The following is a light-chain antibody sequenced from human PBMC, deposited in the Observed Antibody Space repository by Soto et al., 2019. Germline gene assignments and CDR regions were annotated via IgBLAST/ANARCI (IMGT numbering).Light chain of an antibody. J-gene: IGKJ4*01. V-gene: IGKV3-20*01. CDR3: QQYEGSPLT. CDR2: DAS. CDR1: QSVSRSY. Sequence: EIVLTQSPATLSSFPGDRVTLSCRASQSVSRSYLAWYQQKPGQAPGLLIYDASNRATGIPARFSGSGSGTDFTLAISRLEPEDFAVYYCQQYEGSPLTFGGGTKVDI.